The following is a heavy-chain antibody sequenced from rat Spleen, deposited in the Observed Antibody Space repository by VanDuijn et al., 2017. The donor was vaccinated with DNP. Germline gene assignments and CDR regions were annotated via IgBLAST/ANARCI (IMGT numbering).Heavy chain of an antibody. CDR1: GYSITRPY. V-gene: IGHV3-1*01. J-gene: IGHJ2*01. CDR3: ARWSDYFDY. CDR2: ISHSDST. Sequence: EVQLQESGPGLVKPSQSLSLTCSVTGYSITRPYRWSWIRKFPGDKLEWIGYISHSDSTGYNPSLNSRISITRDTSKNQFFLQLNSVTTEDTATYYCARWSDYFDYWGQGVMVTVSS.